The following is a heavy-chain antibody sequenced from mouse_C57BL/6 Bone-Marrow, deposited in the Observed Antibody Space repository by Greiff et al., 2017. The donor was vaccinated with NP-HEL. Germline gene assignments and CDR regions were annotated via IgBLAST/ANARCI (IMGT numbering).Heavy chain of an antibody. J-gene: IGHJ2*01. D-gene: IGHD1-1*01. CDR3: AIPSYYGSSQYYVDY. CDR1: GYTFTSYW. V-gene: IGHV1-74*01. Sequence: QVQLQQPGAELVKPGASVKVSCKASGYTFTSYWMHWVKQRPGQGLEWIGRIHPSDSDTNYNQKFKGKATLTVDKSSSTAYMQLSSLTSEDSAVYYCAIPSYYGSSQYYVDYWGQGTTLTVSS. CDR2: IHPSDSDT.